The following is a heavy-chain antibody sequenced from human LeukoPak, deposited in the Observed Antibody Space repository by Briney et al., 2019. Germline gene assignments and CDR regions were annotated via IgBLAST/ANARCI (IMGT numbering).Heavy chain of an antibody. J-gene: IGHJ2*01. CDR2: IRSSSSYI. Sequence: GGSLRLSCAAPGFTFSTYSMNWVRQAPGEGLEWVSYIRSSSSYIYYADSVKGRFTISRDNAKNSLFLQMNSLRAEDTAVYYGVRDDDNWGFVLWGRGTLVAVPS. V-gene: IGHV3-21*01. CDR3: VRDDDNWGFVL. D-gene: IGHD7-27*01. CDR1: GFTFSTYS.